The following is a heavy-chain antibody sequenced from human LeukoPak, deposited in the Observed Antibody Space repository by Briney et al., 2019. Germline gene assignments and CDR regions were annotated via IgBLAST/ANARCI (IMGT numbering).Heavy chain of an antibody. Sequence: GGSLRLSCAASGFTLSSYSMNWVRQAPGKGLEWVSSISSDSKYIYYADSVKGRFTISRDNTKNSLFLQLNSLRAEDTAVYYCARHAEYYDILTASDYWGQGTPVTVSS. CDR1: GFTLSSYS. J-gene: IGHJ4*02. CDR2: ISSDSKYI. V-gene: IGHV3-21*01. D-gene: IGHD3-9*01. CDR3: ARHAEYYDILTASDY.